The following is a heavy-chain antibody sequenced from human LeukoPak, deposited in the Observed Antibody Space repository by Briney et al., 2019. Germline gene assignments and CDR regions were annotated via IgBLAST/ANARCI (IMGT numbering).Heavy chain of an antibody. D-gene: IGHD3-10*01. V-gene: IGHV4-38-2*02. CDR3: ARESYYYGSGSYYWFDP. CDR2: IYHSGST. J-gene: IGHJ5*02. Sequence: SETLSLTCPVSGYSITSGYYWGWIRQPPGKGLGRIGSIYHSGSTYYNPSLKSLVAILVDTCKNPFSLKLSSVTAAGTAVYYCARESYYYGSGSYYWFDPWGQGTLVTVSS. CDR1: GYSITSGYY.